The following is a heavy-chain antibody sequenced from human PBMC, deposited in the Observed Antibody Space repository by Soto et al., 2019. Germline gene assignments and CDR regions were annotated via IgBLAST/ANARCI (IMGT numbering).Heavy chain of an antibody. D-gene: IGHD2-2*01. CDR3: ARGGYCSRTSCYYFDY. J-gene: IGHJ4*02. Sequence: SETLSLTCTVSGGSISSYYWSWIRQPPGKGLEWIGYIYYSGRTNYNPSLKSRVTISVDTSKNQFSLKLSSVTAADTAVYYCARGGYCSRTSCYYFDYWGQGTLVTVSS. V-gene: IGHV4-59*08. CDR1: GGSISSYY. CDR2: IYYSGRT.